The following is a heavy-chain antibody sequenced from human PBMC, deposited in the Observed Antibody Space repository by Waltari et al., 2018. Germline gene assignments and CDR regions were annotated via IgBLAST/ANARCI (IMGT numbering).Heavy chain of an antibody. CDR2: TYYRSKWYN. Sequence: QVQLQQSGPELVKPSQTLSLPCDISGHSLSSNGVAWNWIRQSPSRGLEWLGRTYYRSKWYNDYAVSVKSRITINPDTSKNQFSLQLNSVTPDDTALYYCARGRNSGFDYWGQGTLVTVSS. V-gene: IGHV6-1*01. CDR1: GHSLSSNGVA. J-gene: IGHJ4*02. D-gene: IGHD2-15*01. CDR3: ARGRNSGFDY.